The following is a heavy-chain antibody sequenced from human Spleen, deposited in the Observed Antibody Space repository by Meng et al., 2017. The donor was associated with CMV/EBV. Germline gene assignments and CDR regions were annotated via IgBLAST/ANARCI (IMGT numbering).Heavy chain of an antibody. J-gene: IGHJ4*02. CDR1: GYTFISYD. Sequence: ASVKVSCKASGYTFISYDINWVRQATGQGLEWMGVVNPSGGGTSYAQKFQGRVSMTSDTSTTTVYMDLSSLRSQDTAVYYCARGYGREGYDFDYWGQGMLVTVSS. CDR3: ARGYGREGYDFDY. V-gene: IGHV1-46*01. CDR2: VNPSGGGT. D-gene: IGHD5-24*01.